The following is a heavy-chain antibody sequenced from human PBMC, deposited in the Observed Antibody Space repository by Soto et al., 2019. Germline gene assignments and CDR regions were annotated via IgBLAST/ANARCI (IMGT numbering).Heavy chain of an antibody. CDR3: ARGGYDIWNWFDP. CDR1: GYTFTSYA. V-gene: IGHV1-3*01. Sequence: ASVKVSYKASGYTFTSYAMHWVRQAPGQRLEWMGWINAGNGNTKYSQKFQGRVTITRDTSASTAYMELSSLRSEDTAVYYCARGGYDIWNWFDPWGQGTLVTVSS. CDR2: INAGNGNT. D-gene: IGHD3-9*01. J-gene: IGHJ5*02.